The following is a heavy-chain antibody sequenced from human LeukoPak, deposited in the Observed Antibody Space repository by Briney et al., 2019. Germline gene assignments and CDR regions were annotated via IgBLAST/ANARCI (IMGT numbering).Heavy chain of an antibody. CDR2: INPSGGST. CDR1: GYTFTSYY. V-gene: IGHV1-46*01. D-gene: IGHD3-10*01. CDR3: ARAGVTMVRGAQSWFDP. Sequence: ASVKVSCKASGYTFTSYYMHWVRQAPGQGLEWMGIINPSGGSTSYAQKFQGRVTMTGDMSTSTVYMELSSLRSEDTAVYYCARAGVTMVRGAQSWFDPWGQGTLVTVSS. J-gene: IGHJ5*02.